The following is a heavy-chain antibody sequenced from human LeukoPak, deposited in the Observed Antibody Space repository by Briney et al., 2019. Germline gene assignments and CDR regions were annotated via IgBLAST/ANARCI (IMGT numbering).Heavy chain of an antibody. CDR1: GGSISSGGYY. Sequence: SQTLSLTCTVSGGSISSGGYYWSWIRQHPGKGLEWIGYIYYSGSTNYNPSLKSRVTISVDTSKNQFSLKLSSVTAADTAVYYCARAGIYYYYGMDVWGQGTTVTVSS. CDR3: ARAGIYYYYGMDV. CDR2: IYYSGST. J-gene: IGHJ6*02. D-gene: IGHD6-13*01. V-gene: IGHV4-31*03.